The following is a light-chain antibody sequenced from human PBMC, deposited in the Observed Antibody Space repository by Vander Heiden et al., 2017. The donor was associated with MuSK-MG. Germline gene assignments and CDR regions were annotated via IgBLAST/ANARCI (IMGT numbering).Light chain of an antibody. V-gene: IGKV1-27*01. J-gene: IGKJ1*01. CDR1: QGISNY. Sequence: DIQTTQSPPSLSASVGDRVTITCRASQGISNYLAWYQQNPGKVPKLLIYDASTWQSGVPSRFSGSGSGTDFTLTISSLQPEDVATYYCQKYDSAPWTFGQGTKVEIK. CDR2: DAS. CDR3: QKYDSAPWT.